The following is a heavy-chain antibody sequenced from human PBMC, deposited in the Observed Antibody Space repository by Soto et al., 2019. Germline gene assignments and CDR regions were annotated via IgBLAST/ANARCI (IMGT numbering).Heavy chain of an antibody. Sequence: GWPLRLSCASSVFTFSTHGMHWVRQAPGKGLEWVAVIWYDGSQRYYADFVRGRFTISRDNSQNTLYLQMTSLRAEDTAVYYCARIDDYGDYVTDYWGQGALVTVSS. D-gene: IGHD4-17*01. V-gene: IGHV3-33*01. CDR1: VFTFSTHG. J-gene: IGHJ4*02. CDR3: ARIDDYGDYVTDY. CDR2: IWYDGSQR.